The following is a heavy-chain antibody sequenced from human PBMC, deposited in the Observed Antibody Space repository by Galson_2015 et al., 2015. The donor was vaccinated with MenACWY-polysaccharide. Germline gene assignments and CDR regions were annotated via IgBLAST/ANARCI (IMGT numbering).Heavy chain of an antibody. CDR1: GFTFSRYW. CDR2: ISRGGTI. V-gene: IGHV3-48*02. CDR3: ARVLKGLVGATPDY. Sequence: SLRLSCAASGFTFSRYWMHWVRQAPGKGLEWVSYISRGGTIYYADSVKGRFTISRDNAKNSLYLQMNSLRDDDTAVYYCARVLKGLVGATPDYWGQGTLVTVSS. D-gene: IGHD1-26*01. J-gene: IGHJ4*02.